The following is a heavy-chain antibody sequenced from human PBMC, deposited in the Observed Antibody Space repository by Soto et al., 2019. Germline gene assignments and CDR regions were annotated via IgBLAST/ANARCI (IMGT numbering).Heavy chain of an antibody. D-gene: IGHD4-17*01. J-gene: IGHJ6*02. CDR2: IIPIFGTA. CDR3: AIRRTTVTTRYYYYGMDV. V-gene: IGHV1-69*13. CDR1: GGTFSSSA. Sequence: SVKVSCKASGGTFSSSAISWVRQAPGQGLEWMGGIIPIFGTANYAQKFQGRVTITADESTSTAYMELSSLRSEDTAVYYCAIRRTTVTTRYYYYGMDVWGQGTTVTVSS.